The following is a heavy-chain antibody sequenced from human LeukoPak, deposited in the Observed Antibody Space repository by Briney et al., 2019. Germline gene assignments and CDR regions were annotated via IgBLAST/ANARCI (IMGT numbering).Heavy chain of an antibody. J-gene: IGHJ4*02. CDR2: ISYDGSNK. Sequence: GGSLRLSCAASGFTFSSYAMHWVRQAPGKGLEGGAVISYDGSNKYYADSVKGRFTISRDNSKNTLYLQMNSLRAEDTAVYYCARLPVVAAHYYFDYWGQGTLVTVSS. CDR1: GFTFSSYA. D-gene: IGHD2-15*01. V-gene: IGHV3-30*04. CDR3: ARLPVVAAHYYFDY.